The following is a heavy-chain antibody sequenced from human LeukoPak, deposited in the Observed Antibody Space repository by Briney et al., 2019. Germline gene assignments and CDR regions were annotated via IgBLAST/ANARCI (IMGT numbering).Heavy chain of an antibody. CDR3: ASGLELDY. CDR2: ISYDGSNE. J-gene: IGHJ4*02. V-gene: IGHV3-30*03. CDR1: GFTFSTYG. Sequence: PGGSLRLSCAASGFTFSTYGMHWVRQAPGKGLEWVAVISYDGSNEYYADSVKGRFTISRDNSKNTLYLQMSSLRAEDTAVYYCASGLELDYWGQGTLVTVSS.